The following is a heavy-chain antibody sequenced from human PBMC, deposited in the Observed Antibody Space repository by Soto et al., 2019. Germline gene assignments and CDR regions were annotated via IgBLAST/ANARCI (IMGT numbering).Heavy chain of an antibody. D-gene: IGHD2-2*01. CDR2: ISSAGDSS. CDR1: GFTSSSYE. Sequence: HPGGSLRLSCAASGFTSSSYEMNWVRQAPGKTLEWVSYISSAGDSSYYADSVKSRFTISRDNAKNSLYLQMNSLRVEDTAVYYCARVYCSTTTCRVQAFDSWGQGTLVTVSS. V-gene: IGHV3-48*03. J-gene: IGHJ4*02. CDR3: ARVYCSTTTCRVQAFDS.